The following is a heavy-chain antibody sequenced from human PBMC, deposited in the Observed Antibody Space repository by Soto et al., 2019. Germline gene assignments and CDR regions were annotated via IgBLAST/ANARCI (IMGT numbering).Heavy chain of an antibody. CDR2: INHRGST. Sequence: SETLSLTCGVFRASFSGNYWSWIRQPPGKGLEWIGEINHRGSTNYNPSLQSRLTISVDTSKHQFSLKLTSVTAADTAVYYRARGRSLTTYDNYYGMDVWGQGITVTVSS. D-gene: IGHD1-26*01. V-gene: IGHV4-34*01. J-gene: IGHJ6*02. CDR1: RASFSGNY. CDR3: ARGRSLTTYDNYYGMDV.